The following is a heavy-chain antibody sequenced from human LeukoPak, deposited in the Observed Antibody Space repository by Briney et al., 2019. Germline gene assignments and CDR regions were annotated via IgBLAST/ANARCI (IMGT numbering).Heavy chain of an antibody. Sequence: GGSLRLSCAASGFAFISYAMSWVRQAPGKGLEWVSGISGSGGSTYYADSVKGRFTISRDNSKNTLYLQMNSLRAEDAAVYFCAKAPVTSCRGAYCYPFDSWGQGTLVTVSS. CDR1: GFAFISYA. V-gene: IGHV3-23*01. CDR3: AKAPVTSCRGAYCYPFDS. J-gene: IGHJ4*02. CDR2: ISGSGGST. D-gene: IGHD2-21*01.